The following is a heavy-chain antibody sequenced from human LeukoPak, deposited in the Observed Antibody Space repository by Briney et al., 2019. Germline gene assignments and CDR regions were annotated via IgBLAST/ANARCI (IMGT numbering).Heavy chain of an antibody. CDR1: GLTFSTSG. Sequence: GGSLRLSCTAPGLTFSTSGFNWVRQAPGEGLEWVASIGPTGSDRYHADSIKGRFTISRDNANNFLYLQMNSMTAQAEAVYYCATETNGRHYDYWGQGNLLTVSS. V-gene: IGHV3-21*06. D-gene: IGHD1-14*01. J-gene: IGHJ4*02. CDR3: ATETNGRHYDY. CDR2: IGPTGSDR.